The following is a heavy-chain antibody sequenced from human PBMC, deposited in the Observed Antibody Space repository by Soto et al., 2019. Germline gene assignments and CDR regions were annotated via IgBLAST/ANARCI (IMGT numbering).Heavy chain of an antibody. J-gene: IGHJ4*02. CDR2: ISSSSSTM. V-gene: IGHV3-48*02. CDR1: GFTFRSYG. D-gene: IGHD3-10*01. CDR3: ARDGTDWAGPSRINSDFGSGSYYFDY. Sequence: GSLRLSCAASGFTFRSYGMNWVRQAPGKGLEWVTYISSSSSTMYYADSVKGRFTISRDNAKNSLYLQMHSLRDEDTAVYYCARDGTDWAGPSRINSDFGSGSYYFDYWGQGTLVTVSS.